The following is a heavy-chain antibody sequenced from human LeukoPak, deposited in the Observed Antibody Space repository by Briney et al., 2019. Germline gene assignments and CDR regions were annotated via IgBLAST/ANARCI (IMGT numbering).Heavy chain of an antibody. CDR3: ARDLLGWELLYFDY. CDR2: ISSSGYTI. J-gene: IGHJ4*02. CDR1: GFTFSDYY. V-gene: IGHV3-11*04. D-gene: IGHD1-26*01. Sequence: GGSLRLSCAASGFTFSDYYMSWIRQAPGKGLEWVSYISSSGYTIYYADSVKGRFSISRDNAKNSLYLQMNSLRAEDTAVYYCARDLLGWELLYFDYWVQGTLVTVSS.